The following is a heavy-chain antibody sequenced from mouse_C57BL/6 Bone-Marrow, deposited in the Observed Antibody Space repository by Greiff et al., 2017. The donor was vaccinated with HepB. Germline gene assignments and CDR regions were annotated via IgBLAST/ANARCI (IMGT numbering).Heavy chain of an antibody. V-gene: IGHV3-6*01. CDR3: ARDDYSNFLDY. J-gene: IGHJ2*01. CDR1: GYSITSGYY. Sequence: VQLQQSGPGLVKPSQSLSLTCSVSGYSITSGYYWNWIRQFPGNKLEWMGYISYDGSNNYNPSLKNRISITRDTSKNQFFLKLNSVTTEDTATYYCARDDYSNFLDYWGQGTTLTVSS. CDR2: ISYDGSN. D-gene: IGHD2-5*01.